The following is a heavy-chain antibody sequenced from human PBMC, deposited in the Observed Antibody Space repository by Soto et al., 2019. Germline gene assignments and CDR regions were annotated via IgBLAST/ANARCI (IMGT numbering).Heavy chain of an antibody. CDR2: IKSETDGGTR. J-gene: IGHJ4*02. Sequence: GGSLRLSCAASGFTFSHAWMSWVRQAPGKGLEWVGRIKSETDGGTRDYAAPVKGRFTISRDDSKNMLYLQMNSLKTEDTAVYYCTLYYDFWRGFDYWGQGTLVTVSS. V-gene: IGHV3-15*01. D-gene: IGHD3-3*01. CDR1: GFTFSHAW. CDR3: TLYYDFWRGFDY.